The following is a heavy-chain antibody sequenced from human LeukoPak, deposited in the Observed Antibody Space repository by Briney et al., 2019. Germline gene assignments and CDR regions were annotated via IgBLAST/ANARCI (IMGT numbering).Heavy chain of an antibody. V-gene: IGHV4-34*01. J-gene: IGHJ2*01. CDR1: GGSFSGYY. Sequence: PSETLSLTCAVYGGSFSGYYWSWIRQPPGKGLEWIGEINHSGSTNYNPSLKSRVTISVDTSKNQFSLNLSSVTAADTAVYYCARDRANWYFDLWGRGTLVTVSS. CDR2: INHSGST. CDR3: ARDRANWYFDL.